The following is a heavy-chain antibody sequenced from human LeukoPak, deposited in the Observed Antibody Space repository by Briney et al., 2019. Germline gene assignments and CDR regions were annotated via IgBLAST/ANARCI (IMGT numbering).Heavy chain of an antibody. CDR1: GGSISSYY. D-gene: IGHD3-10*01. J-gene: IGHJ3*02. Sequence: PSETLSLTCTVSGGSISSYYWSWIRQPAGKGLEWIGRIYTSGSTNYNPSLKSRVTMSVDTSKNQFSLKLSSVTAADTAVYYCARATITMVRGPTRGAFDIWGQGTMVTVSS. CDR2: IYTSGST. CDR3: ARATITMVRGPTRGAFDI. V-gene: IGHV4-4*07.